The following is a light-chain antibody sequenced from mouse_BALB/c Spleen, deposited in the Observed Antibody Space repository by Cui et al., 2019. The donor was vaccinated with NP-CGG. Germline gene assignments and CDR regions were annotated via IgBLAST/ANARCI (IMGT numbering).Light chain of an antibody. V-gene: IGLV1*01. CDR3: ALWYSNHWM. J-gene: IGLJ1*01. CDR2: GTN. CDR1: IGAVTTNNY. Sequence: QAVVDSETALTTSPGETVTLTCRSSIGAVTTNNYANWVQEKPDHLFTGLIGGTNNRAPGVPARFSGSLIGDKAALTITGAQTEDEAIYFCALWYSNHWMFGGGTKLTVL.